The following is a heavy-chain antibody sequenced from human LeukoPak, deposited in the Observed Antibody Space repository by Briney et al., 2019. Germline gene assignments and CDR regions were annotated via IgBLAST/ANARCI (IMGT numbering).Heavy chain of an antibody. V-gene: IGHV3-30*02. D-gene: IGHD5-24*01. J-gene: IGHJ4*02. CDR1: GFTFSSYD. CDR3: AKDIGEMATTTAFDY. CDR2: IRYDGSYK. Sequence: GGSLRLSCAASGFTFSSYDMNWVRQAPGMGLEWVAFIRYDGSYKYYADSVKGRFTISRDNAKNSLYLQMNSLRAEDTALYYCAKDIGEMATTTAFDYWGQGTLVTVSS.